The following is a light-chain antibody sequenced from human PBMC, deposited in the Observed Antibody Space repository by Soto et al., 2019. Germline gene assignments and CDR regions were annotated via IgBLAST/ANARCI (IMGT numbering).Light chain of an antibody. Sequence: AIQLTQSPSSLSASVGDRVTITCRASQGISSALAWYQQKPGKAPKLLIYDASSLESGVPSRFSGSGSGTDFTRTISSLQPEDFATHYCQQFNSYPYTFGQGTKLEIK. CDR1: QGISSA. CDR2: DAS. J-gene: IGKJ2*01. CDR3: QQFNSYPYT. V-gene: IGKV1-13*02.